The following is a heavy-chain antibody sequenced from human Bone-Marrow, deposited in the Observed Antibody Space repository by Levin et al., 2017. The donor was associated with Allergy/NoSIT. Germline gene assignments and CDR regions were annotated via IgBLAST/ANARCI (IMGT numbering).Heavy chain of an antibody. CDR3: ARESLMSSNAFDI. Sequence: GGSLRLSCATSGFSFSDYYMSWIRQAPGKGLEWVSYIGTSGSPTYYADSVKGRFTISRDNAKNSLYLQMNSLRAEDTAVYYCARESLMSSNAFDICGQGTMVTVSS. CDR2: IGTSGSPT. J-gene: IGHJ3*02. V-gene: IGHV3-11*01. D-gene: IGHD6-6*01. CDR1: GFSFSDYY.